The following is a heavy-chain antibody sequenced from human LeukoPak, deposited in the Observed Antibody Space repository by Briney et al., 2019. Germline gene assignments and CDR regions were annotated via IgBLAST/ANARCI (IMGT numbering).Heavy chain of an antibody. CDR1: GLSLSSYG. CDR3: AKGITIFGVAPTGFDY. J-gene: IGHJ4*02. V-gene: IGHV3-30*02. Sequence: GGSLRLSCAASGLSLSSYGMHWVRQAPGKGLDWVAFIRYDGSNKYYADSVKGRFTISRDNSKNTLYLQMNSLRAEDTAVYYCAKGITIFGVAPTGFDYWGQGTLVTVSS. D-gene: IGHD3-3*01. CDR2: IRYDGSNK.